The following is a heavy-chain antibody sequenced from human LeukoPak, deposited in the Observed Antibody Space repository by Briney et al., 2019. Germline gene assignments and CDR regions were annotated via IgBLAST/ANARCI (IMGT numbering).Heavy chain of an antibody. CDR3: AKDRDEMVATVTFLLWDY. J-gene: IGHJ4*02. V-gene: IGHV3-23*01. D-gene: IGHD4-11*01. Sequence: GGSLRFSCAASGFTFSSYAMSWVRQAPGKGLEWVSAISGSGGSTYYADSVKGRFTISKDNSKNTLYLQMNSLRAEDTAVYYCAKDRDEMVATVTFLLWDYWGQGTLVTVSS. CDR2: ISGSGGST. CDR1: GFTFSSYA.